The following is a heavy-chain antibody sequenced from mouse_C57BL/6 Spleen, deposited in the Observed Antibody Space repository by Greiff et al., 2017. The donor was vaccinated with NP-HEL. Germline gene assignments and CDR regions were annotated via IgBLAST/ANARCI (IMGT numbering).Heavy chain of an antibody. D-gene: IGHD1-1*01. J-gene: IGHJ1*03. CDR1: GYTFTSYW. V-gene: IGHV1-55*01. CDR3: ARGEPYYYGSHWYFDV. CDR2: IYPGSGST. Sequence: VQLQQSGAELVKPGASVKMSCKASGYTFTSYWITWVKQRPGQGLEWIGDIYPGSGSTNYNEKFKSKATLTVDTSSSTAYMQLSSLTSEDSAVYYCARGEPYYYGSHWYFDVWGTGTTVTVSS.